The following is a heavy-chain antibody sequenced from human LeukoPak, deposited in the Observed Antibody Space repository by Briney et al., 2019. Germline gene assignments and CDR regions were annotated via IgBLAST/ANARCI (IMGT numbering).Heavy chain of an antibody. CDR2: IYTSGST. D-gene: IGHD5-18*01. V-gene: IGHV4-61*02. CDR1: GGSISSGSYY. CDR3: ARDAGYSYGYAYYFDY. J-gene: IGHJ4*02. Sequence: SETLSLTCTVSGGSISSGSYYWSWIRQPAGKGLEWIGRIYTSGSTNYNPSLKSRVTISVDTSKNQFSLKLSSVTAADTAVYYCARDAGYSYGYAYYFDYWGQGTLVTVSS.